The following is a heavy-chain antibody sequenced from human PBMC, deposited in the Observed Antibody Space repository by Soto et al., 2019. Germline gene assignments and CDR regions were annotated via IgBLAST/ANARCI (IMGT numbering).Heavy chain of an antibody. Sequence: ASVTVACKVSGYTLPELSMHWVRQATGKGLEWMGGFDPEDGETIYAQKFQGRVTMTEDTSTDTAYMELSSLRSEDTAVYYCATVKDYDILTDAFDIWGQGTMVTVSS. CDR1: GYTLPELS. CDR2: FDPEDGET. J-gene: IGHJ3*02. V-gene: IGHV1-24*01. D-gene: IGHD3-9*01. CDR3: ATVKDYDILTDAFDI.